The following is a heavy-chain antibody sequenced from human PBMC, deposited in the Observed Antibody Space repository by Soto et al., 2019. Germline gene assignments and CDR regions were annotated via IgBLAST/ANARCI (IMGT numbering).Heavy chain of an antibody. V-gene: IGHV3-23*01. D-gene: IGHD3-22*01. Sequence: EVQLLESGGGLVQPGGSLRLSCAASGFTFSTCAMSWVRQAPGKGLEWVSSIGGSGGRTYQADSVKGRFTISRDDSKNTLYLQMNSLRAEDTAVYYCAKDRIYDSSGYLFDYWGQGTLVTVSS. CDR3: AKDRIYDSSGYLFDY. CDR2: IGGSGGRT. J-gene: IGHJ4*02. CDR1: GFTFSTCA.